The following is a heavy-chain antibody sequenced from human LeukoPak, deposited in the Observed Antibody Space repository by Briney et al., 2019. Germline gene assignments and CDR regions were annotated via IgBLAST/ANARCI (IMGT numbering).Heavy chain of an antibody. CDR3: SVEMATIEGSYFDY. D-gene: IGHD5-24*01. CDR1: GGSISSGNYY. CDR2: ISTSGST. V-gene: IGHV4-61*02. Sequence: SEXXSLTCTVSGGSISSGNYYWSWIRQPAGKGREWIGRISTSGSTNEDPSLKRRIIISIEKSKKEFSLRLSSATAADTAVYYCSVEMATIEGSYFDYWGQGTLVTVSS. J-gene: IGHJ4*02.